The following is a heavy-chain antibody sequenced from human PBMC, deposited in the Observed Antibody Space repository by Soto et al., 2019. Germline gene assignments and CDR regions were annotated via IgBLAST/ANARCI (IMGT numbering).Heavy chain of an antibody. J-gene: IGHJ6*02. D-gene: IGHD2-2*01. CDR2: IGESGTPT. CDR3: ARYIPGVRYYGMDV. CDR1: GFTFSSYA. Sequence: GGSLRLSCAASGFTFSSYAMKWVRQAPGKGLEWVSLIGESGTPTYYADSVKGRFTISRDNSGNTLFLEMYSLRAEDTAVYYCARYIPGVRYYGMDVWGQGTTVTGLL. V-gene: IGHV3-23*01.